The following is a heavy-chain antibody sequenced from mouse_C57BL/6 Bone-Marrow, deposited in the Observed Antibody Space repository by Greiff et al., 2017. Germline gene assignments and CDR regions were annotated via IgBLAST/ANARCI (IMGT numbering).Heavy chain of an antibody. CDR1: GYTFTSYW. V-gene: IGHV1-53*01. CDR2: INPSNGGT. CDR3: ARHYGSSYGYWYFDV. J-gene: IGHJ1*03. Sequence: VQLQQPGAELVKPGASVKLSCKASGYTFTSYWMHWVKQRPGQGLEWIGNINPSNGGTNYNEKFKSKATLTVDKSSSTAYMQLSSLTSEDSAVYYCARHYGSSYGYWYFDVWGTGTTVTVSS. D-gene: IGHD1-1*01.